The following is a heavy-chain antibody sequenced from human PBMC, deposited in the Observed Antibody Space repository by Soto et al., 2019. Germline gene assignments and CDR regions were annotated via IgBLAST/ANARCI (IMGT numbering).Heavy chain of an antibody. Sequence: GASVKVSCKASGYTFTSYGISWVRQAPGQGLEWMGWISAYNGNTNYAQKLQGRVTMTTDTSTSTAYMELRSLRSDDTAVYYCARDGTVTSVPYYYYMDVWGKGTTVTVS. CDR3: ARDGTVTSVPYYYYMDV. CDR1: GYTFTSYG. CDR2: ISAYNGNT. D-gene: IGHD4-17*01. J-gene: IGHJ6*03. V-gene: IGHV1-18*01.